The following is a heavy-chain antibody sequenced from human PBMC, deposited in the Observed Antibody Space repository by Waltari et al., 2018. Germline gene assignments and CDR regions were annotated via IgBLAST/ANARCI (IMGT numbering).Heavy chain of an antibody. D-gene: IGHD3-22*01. CDR3: ARDKGETYYYDSSGYADFDY. Sequence: QVQLQESGPGLVKPSETLSLTCPVSGYSISSGYYWGWIRQPPGKGLEWIGSIYHSGSTYYNPSLKSRVTISVDTSKNQFSLKLSSVTAADTAVYYCARDKGETYYYDSSGYADFDYWGQGTLVTVSS. V-gene: IGHV4-38-2*02. CDR2: IYHSGST. J-gene: IGHJ4*02. CDR1: GYSISSGYY.